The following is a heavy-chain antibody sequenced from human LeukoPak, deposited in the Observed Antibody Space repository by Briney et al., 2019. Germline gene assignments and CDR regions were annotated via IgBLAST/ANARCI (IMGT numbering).Heavy chain of an antibody. CDR3: ARNTVGNVTPLDY. J-gene: IGHJ4*02. Sequence: ASVKVSCKASGYTFTSYGISWVRQAPGQGLEWMGWISAYNGNTNDAQKLQGRVTMTTDTSTSTAYMELRSLGSDDTAVYSCARNTVGNVTPLDYWGQGTLVTVSS. V-gene: IGHV1-18*01. CDR1: GYTFTSYG. D-gene: IGHD4-23*01. CDR2: ISAYNGNT.